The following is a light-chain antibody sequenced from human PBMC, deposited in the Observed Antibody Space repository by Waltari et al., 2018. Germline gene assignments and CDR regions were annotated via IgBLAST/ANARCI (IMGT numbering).Light chain of an antibody. CDR3: QQYNKWPPLT. CDR1: QNIHDN. Sequence: EVLMTQSPATLSLSPGERVTLSCRASQNIHDNLAWYQQKPGQAPRLLIYGAPTRATAIPARFRSSGSGTEFTLTISSLQSEDLAIYYCQQYNKWPPLTFGGGTKVEIK. V-gene: IGKV3-15*01. CDR2: GAP. J-gene: IGKJ4*01.